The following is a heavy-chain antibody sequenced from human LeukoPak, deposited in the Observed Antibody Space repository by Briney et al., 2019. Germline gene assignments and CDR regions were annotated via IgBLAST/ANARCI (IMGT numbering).Heavy chain of an antibody. CDR3: ARVNFLYCSSTTCLFDY. CDR1: GYTFTDYY. CDR2: INPNSGDT. V-gene: IGHV1-2*02. D-gene: IGHD2-2*01. J-gene: IGHJ4*02. Sequence: ASVKVSCKASGYTFTDYYLHWVRQAPGQGVEWMGWINPNSGDTNYAQKFQGRVTMTRDTSISTAHMEMSRLRSDDTAVYYCARVNFLYCSSTTCLFDYWGQGTLVTVSS.